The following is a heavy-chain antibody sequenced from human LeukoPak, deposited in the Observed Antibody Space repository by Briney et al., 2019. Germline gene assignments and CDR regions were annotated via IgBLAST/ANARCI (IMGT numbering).Heavy chain of an antibody. J-gene: IGHJ6*02. Sequence: SETLSLTCTVSGGSISSGGYYWSWIRQHPGQGLEWIGYIYYSGSTYYNPSLKSRVTISVDTSKNQFSLKLSSVTAADTAVYYCARGVSAVFYGMDVWGQGTTVTVSS. CDR2: IYYSGST. CDR3: ARGVSAVFYGMDV. CDR1: GGSISSGGYY. D-gene: IGHD2-15*01. V-gene: IGHV4-31*03.